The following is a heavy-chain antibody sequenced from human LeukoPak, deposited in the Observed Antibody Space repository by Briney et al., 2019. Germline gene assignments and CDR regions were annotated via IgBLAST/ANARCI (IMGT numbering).Heavy chain of an antibody. CDR1: GFTFSSYA. Sequence: PGGSLRLSCAASGFTFSSYAMSWVRQAPGKELEWVSAISGSGGSTYYADSVKGRFTISRDNSKNTLYLQMNSLRAEDTAVYYCAKDLGSGSYFPVHGMDVWGQGTTVTVSS. CDR2: ISGSGGST. CDR3: AKDLGSGSYFPVHGMDV. V-gene: IGHV3-23*01. J-gene: IGHJ6*02. D-gene: IGHD1-26*01.